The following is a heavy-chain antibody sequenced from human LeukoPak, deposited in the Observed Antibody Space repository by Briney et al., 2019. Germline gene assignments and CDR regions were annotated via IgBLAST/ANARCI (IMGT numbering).Heavy chain of an antibody. CDR2: INHSGST. D-gene: IGHD2-15*01. J-gene: IGHJ4*02. V-gene: IGHV4-34*01. CDR3: ARGYGGSPKGAAGFGY. CDR1: GGSFSGYY. Sequence: SETLSLTCAVYGGSFSGYYWSWIRQPPGKGLEWIGEINHSGSTNYNPSLKSRVTISVDTSKNQFSLKLSSVTAADTAVYYCARGYGGSPKGAAGFGYWGQGNLVTGFS.